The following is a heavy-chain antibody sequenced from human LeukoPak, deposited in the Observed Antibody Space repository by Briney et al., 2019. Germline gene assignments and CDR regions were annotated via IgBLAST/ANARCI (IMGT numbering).Heavy chain of an antibody. J-gene: IGHJ4*02. V-gene: IGHV3-7*01. CDR3: ARDSPPDY. CDR2: IKEDGSDK. Sequence: GGSLRLSCAASGFIFRRYWMTWVRQAPGKGLEWVANIKEDGSDKYYVDSVKGRFTISRDNAKNSLYLQMNSLRAEDTAVYYCARDSPPDYWGQGTLVTVSS. CDR1: GFIFRRYW.